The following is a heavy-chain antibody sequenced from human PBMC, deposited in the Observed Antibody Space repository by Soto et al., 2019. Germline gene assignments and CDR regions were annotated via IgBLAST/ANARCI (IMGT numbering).Heavy chain of an antibody. CDR1: GFTFSSYG. D-gene: IGHD3-10*01. CDR2: VSYDGSNK. Sequence: GGSLRLSCAASGFTFSSYGMHWVRQAPGKGLEWVAVVSYDGSNKYYADSVKGRFTISRDNSKNTLYLQMNSLRAEDTAVYYCAKDPLWFGEFVTYWYFDLWGRGTLVTVSS. J-gene: IGHJ2*01. CDR3: AKDPLWFGEFVTYWYFDL. V-gene: IGHV3-30*18.